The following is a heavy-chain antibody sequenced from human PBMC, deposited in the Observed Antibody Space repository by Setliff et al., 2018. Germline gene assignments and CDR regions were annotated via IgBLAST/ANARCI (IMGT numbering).Heavy chain of an antibody. CDR1: GGSISSRNYY. Sequence: PSETLSLTCTVSGGSISSRNYYWGWIRQPPGKGLEWIGSIYYSGSTYYNPSLKSRVTISGDRSKNQFSLELSSVTAADTAVYFCAREDGPNYYYYYMDIWGKGTTVTVSS. D-gene: IGHD2-8*01. V-gene: IGHV4-39*07. CDR2: IYYSGST. J-gene: IGHJ6*03. CDR3: AREDGPNYYYYYMDI.